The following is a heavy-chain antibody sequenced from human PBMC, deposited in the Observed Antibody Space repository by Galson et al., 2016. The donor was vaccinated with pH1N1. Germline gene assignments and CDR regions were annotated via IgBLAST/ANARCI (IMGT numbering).Heavy chain of an antibody. CDR3: AREGVGATKTAFDI. V-gene: IGHV4-59*01. D-gene: IGHD1-26*01. CDR2: IYYSGST. J-gene: IGHJ3*02. CDR1: GGSIRSNY. Sequence: VSGGSIRSNYWSWIRQSPGKGLEWIGYIYYSGSTDYNSTLKSRVTISIDTSKNQFSLKLSTVNAADTAVYYCAREGVGATKTAFDIWGQGTMVTVSS.